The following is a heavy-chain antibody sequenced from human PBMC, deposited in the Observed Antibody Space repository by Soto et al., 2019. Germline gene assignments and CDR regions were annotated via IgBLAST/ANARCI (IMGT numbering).Heavy chain of an antibody. D-gene: IGHD5-18*01. Sequence: QVQLVQSGAEVKKPGASVKVSCKAYGYTFTSYGISWVRQAPGQGLEWMGWISAYNGNTNYAQKLQGSATMTTSTSSSTAYRVLRSLRSDDTAVYYCARSLLVGYGLEGESDWGQGTLVTVSS. CDR2: ISAYNGNT. J-gene: IGHJ4*02. CDR1: GYTFTSYG. V-gene: IGHV1-18*01. CDR3: ARSLLVGYGLEGESD.